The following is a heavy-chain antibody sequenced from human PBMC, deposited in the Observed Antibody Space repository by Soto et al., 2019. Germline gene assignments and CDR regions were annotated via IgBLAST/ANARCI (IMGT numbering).Heavy chain of an antibody. V-gene: IGHV1-69*12. CDR2: IIPIFGTA. D-gene: IGHD3-22*01. CDR1: GGNFSSYA. CDR3: ARCNYYDSSSDEGGFDY. Sequence: QVQLVQSGAEVKKPGSSVKVSCKASGGNFSSYAISWVRQAPGHGLEWMGGIIPIFGTANYAQKFQGRVTITADESKSTAYMELSSLRSEDTAVYYCARCNYYDSSSDEGGFDYWGQGTLVTVSS. J-gene: IGHJ4*02.